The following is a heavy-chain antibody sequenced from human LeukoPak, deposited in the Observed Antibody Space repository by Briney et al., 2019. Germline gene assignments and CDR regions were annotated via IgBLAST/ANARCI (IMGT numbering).Heavy chain of an antibody. CDR3: VREYWNGIYMDV. Sequence: SETLSLTCTVSGGSISNGIYYWNWIRQPAGTGLEWIGRIYNTGSTNYSPSLKSRVTISVDTSKNQFSLKLSSVTAADTAVYFCVREYWNGIYMDVWGKGATVTVSS. D-gene: IGHD1-1*01. CDR1: GGSISNGIYY. V-gene: IGHV4-61*02. CDR2: IYNTGST. J-gene: IGHJ6*03.